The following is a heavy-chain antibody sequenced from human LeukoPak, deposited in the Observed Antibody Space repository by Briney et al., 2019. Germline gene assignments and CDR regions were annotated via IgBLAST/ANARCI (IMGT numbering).Heavy chain of an antibody. V-gene: IGHV1-69*10. CDR2: IIPILGIA. D-gene: IGHD4-17*01. Sequence: SVKVSCKASGGTFSSYAISWVRQAPGQGLEWMGGIIPILGIANYAQKFQGRVTITADKSTSTAYMELSSLRSEDTAVYYCARDFGFTVTTRCMDVWGQGTTVTVSS. CDR3: ARDFGFTVTTRCMDV. CDR1: GGTFSSYA. J-gene: IGHJ6*02.